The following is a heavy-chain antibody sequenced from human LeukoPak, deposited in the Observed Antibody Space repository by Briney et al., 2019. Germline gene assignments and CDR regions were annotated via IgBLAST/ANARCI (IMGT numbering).Heavy chain of an antibody. D-gene: IGHD2-2*01. Sequence: ASVKVSCKASGYTFTGYFMHWVRQAPGQGLEWMGWINPNSGGTNYAQKFQGRVTMTRDTSISTAYMELSRLRSDDTAVHYCASSIVYCSSTSCYFNWGQGTLVTVSS. J-gene: IGHJ4*02. V-gene: IGHV1-2*02. CDR1: GYTFTGYF. CDR2: INPNSGGT. CDR3: ASSIVYCSSTSCYFN.